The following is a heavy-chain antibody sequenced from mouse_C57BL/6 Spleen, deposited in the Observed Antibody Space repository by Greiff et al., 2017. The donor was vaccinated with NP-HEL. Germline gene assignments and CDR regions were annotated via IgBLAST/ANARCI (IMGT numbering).Heavy chain of an antibody. Sequence: EVQLQQSGPELVKPGASVKISCKASGYTFTDYYMNWVKQSHGKSLEWIGDINPNNGGTSYNQKFKGKATLTVDKSSSTAYMELRSLTSEDSAVYYCARPYGYPWYFDVWGTGTTVTVSS. CDR3: ARPYGYPWYFDV. CDR2: INPNNGGT. J-gene: IGHJ1*03. D-gene: IGHD2-2*01. CDR1: GYTFTDYY. V-gene: IGHV1-26*01.